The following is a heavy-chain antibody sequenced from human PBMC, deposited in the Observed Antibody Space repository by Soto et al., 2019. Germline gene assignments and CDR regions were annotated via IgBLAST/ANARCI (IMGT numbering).Heavy chain of an antibody. D-gene: IGHD3-3*01. J-gene: IGHJ5*02. CDR1: GGSISSGGYY. V-gene: IGHV4-31*03. CDR3: ARWVSDFWSGYWSVDP. CDR2: IYYSGST. Sequence: SETLSLTCTVSGGSISSGGYYWSWIRQHPGKGLEWIGYIYYSGSTYYNPSLKSRVTISVDTSKNQFSLKLSSVTAADTAVYYCARWVSDFWSGYWSVDPWGQGTLVTVSS.